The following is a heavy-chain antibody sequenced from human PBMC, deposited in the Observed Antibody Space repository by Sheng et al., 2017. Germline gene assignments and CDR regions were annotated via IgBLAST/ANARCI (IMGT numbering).Heavy chain of an antibody. Sequence: QVQLVESGGGVVQPGTSLRLSCATSGFTFNDYTIHWVRQAPGKGLEWVALISYHGTDKYYADSVKGRFIISRDKANNTVDLQMNSLRPEDTALYYCAREGRGVWNDFWGQGTLVIVSS. J-gene: IGHJ4*02. CDR1: GFTFNDYT. CDR3: AREGRGVWNDF. V-gene: IGHV3-30*03. CDR2: ISYHGTDK. D-gene: IGHD1-1*01.